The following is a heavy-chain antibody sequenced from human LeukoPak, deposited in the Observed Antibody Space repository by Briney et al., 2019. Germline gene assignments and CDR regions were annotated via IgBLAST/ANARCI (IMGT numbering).Heavy chain of an antibody. J-gene: IGHJ5*02. D-gene: IGHD1-7*01. Sequence: PGGSLRLSCAASGFTFTTRGMHWVRQAPGKGPQWAAFAGNDGRIKYNENSVEGRFTISRDNSKNTLYLQMNSLRPEDTAVYYCATTEGETDKWLDPWGQGTQVTVSS. CDR3: ATTEGETDKWLDP. CDR1: GFTFTTRG. CDR2: AGNDGRIK. V-gene: IGHV3-30*02.